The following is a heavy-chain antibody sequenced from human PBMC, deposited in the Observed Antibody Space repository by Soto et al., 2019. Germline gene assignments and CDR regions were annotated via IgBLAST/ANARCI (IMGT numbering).Heavy chain of an antibody. CDR3: ARDRQPDGIWTFDF. Sequence: GGSLRLSCAASGFTFEDYTIHWVRQAPGKGLEWVSLISWDGGSTYFADSVKGRFTISRDNSKNSLFLQMNSLGVEDAAVYYCARDRQPDGIWTFDFWGRGAQVTVSS. J-gene: IGHJ4*02. V-gene: IGHV3-43*01. CDR2: ISWDGGST. D-gene: IGHD2-15*01. CDR1: GFTFEDYT.